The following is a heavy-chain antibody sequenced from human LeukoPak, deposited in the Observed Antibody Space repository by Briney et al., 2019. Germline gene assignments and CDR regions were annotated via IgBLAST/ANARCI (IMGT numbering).Heavy chain of an antibody. CDR2: VFYSGNT. CDR1: GGSISSFY. J-gene: IGHJ3*01. Sequence: SETLSLTCTVSGGSISSFYWNWIRQPPGKGLEWVGYVFYSGNTNYNPSLGSRVTISEDTSKNQFSLNLNSLTAADTAVYYCARGLPGRDAFDVWGQGTVVAVSS. V-gene: IGHV4-59*13. D-gene: IGHD3-16*01. CDR3: ARGLPGRDAFDV.